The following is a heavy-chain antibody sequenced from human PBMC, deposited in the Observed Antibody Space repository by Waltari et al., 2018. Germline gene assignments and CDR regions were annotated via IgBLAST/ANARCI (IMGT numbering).Heavy chain of an antibody. Sequence: QVQLVQSGAEVKKPGSSVKVSCTASGGPFSSYAISWVRQAPGKGLEWMGGIIPIFGTANYAQKFQGRVTITADKSTSTAYRELSSLRAEDTAVYYCATTYYYDSSGYEDWGQGTLVTVSS. J-gene: IGHJ4*02. CDR3: ATTYYYDSSGYED. CDR2: IIPIFGTA. CDR1: GGPFSSYA. D-gene: IGHD3-22*01. V-gene: IGHV1-69*14.